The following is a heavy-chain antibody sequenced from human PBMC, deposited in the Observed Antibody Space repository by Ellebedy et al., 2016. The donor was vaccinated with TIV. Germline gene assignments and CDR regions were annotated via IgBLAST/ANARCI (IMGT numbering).Heavy chain of an antibody. CDR2: INSGGSGT. D-gene: IGHD3-22*01. CDR1: GFTFSGYA. V-gene: IGHV3-23*01. J-gene: IGHJ4*02. Sequence: PGGSLRLSCAASGFTFSGYAMSWVRQAPGKGLGWVSGINSGGSGTYYADSVKGRFTISRDNSKKTLYLQMNSLRAEDTAVYYCAKGRGGGSDSSAPRYYFDYWGLGTLVTVSS. CDR3: AKGRGGGSDSSAPRYYFDY.